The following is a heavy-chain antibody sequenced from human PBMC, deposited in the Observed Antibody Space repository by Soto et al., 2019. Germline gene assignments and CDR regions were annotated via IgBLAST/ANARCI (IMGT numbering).Heavy chain of an antibody. J-gene: IGHJ4*02. CDR2: ISSSSSTI. Sequence: GVSLRLSCAASGFTFSSYSMNWVRQAPGKGLEWVSYISSSSSTIYYADSVKGRFTISRDNAKNSLYLQMNSLRAEDTSVYYCAKDTYYHDSSGYYVFDYWGQGTLVTAPQ. D-gene: IGHD3-22*01. CDR3: AKDTYYHDSSGYYVFDY. CDR1: GFTFSSYS. V-gene: IGHV3-48*01.